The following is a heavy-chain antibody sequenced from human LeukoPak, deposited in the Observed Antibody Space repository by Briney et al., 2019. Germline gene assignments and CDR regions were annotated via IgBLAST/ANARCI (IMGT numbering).Heavy chain of an antibody. CDR3: TTDEWN. Sequence: GGSLRLSCAASGLTFSSAWMSWLRQAPGKGLEWVGHINSNTDGGTTGYAAPVKGRFTISRDDSKKTLFLQMNSLKIEDTAVYYCTTDEWNWGQGTLVTVSS. CDR1: GLTFSSAW. J-gene: IGHJ4*02. V-gene: IGHV3-15*01. D-gene: IGHD2-8*01. CDR2: INSNTDGGTT.